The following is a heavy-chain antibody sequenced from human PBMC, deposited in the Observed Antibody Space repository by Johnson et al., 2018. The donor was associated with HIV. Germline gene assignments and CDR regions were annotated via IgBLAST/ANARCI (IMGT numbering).Heavy chain of an antibody. D-gene: IGHD3-10*01. Sequence: QVQLVESGGGVVQPGGSLRLSCAASGFTFSNYGMHWVRQAPGKGLEWVAVISYDGSDKYYADSVKGRFTISRDNSKNTLYLQMNSLRAEDTAVYYCASSWFGELSYAFDIWGQGTMVTVSS. J-gene: IGHJ3*02. V-gene: IGHV3-30*19. CDR3: ASSWFGELSYAFDI. CDR2: ISYDGSDK. CDR1: GFTFSNYG.